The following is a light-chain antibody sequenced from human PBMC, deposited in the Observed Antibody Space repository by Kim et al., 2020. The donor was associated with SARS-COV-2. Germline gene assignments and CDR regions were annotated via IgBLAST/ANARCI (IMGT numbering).Light chain of an antibody. J-gene: IGLJ1*01. V-gene: IGLV2-14*03. CDR1: SSDVGGYNY. Sequence: GQSITISCTGTSSDVGGYNYVSWYQQHLGKAPKLMIYDVSNRPSGVSNRFSGSKSGNTASLTISGLQAEDEADYYCSSYTSSSTLVFGTGTQLTVL. CDR2: DVS. CDR3: SSYTSSSTLV.